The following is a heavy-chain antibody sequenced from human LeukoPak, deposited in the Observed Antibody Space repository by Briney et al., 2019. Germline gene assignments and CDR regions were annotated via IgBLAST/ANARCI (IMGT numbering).Heavy chain of an antibody. J-gene: IGHJ4*02. Sequence: SETLSLTCTVSGGSISSSSYYWGWIRQPPGTGLEWLGSIYYSGSTCYNPSLKSRVTISVDTSKNQFSLKLSSVTAADTAVYYCARHRGTVVAATIDYWGQGTLVTVSS. CDR2: IYYSGST. V-gene: IGHV4-39*01. CDR1: GGSISSSSYY. CDR3: ARHRGTVVAATIDY. D-gene: IGHD2-15*01.